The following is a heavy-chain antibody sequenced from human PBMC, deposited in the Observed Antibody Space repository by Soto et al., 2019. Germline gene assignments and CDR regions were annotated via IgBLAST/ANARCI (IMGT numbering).Heavy chain of an antibody. D-gene: IGHD6-6*01. CDR2: IVVGSGNT. J-gene: IGHJ5*02. CDR1: SFTFTSSV. Sequence: ASVKVSCKTSSFTFTSSVVQWVRQARGQRLEWIGWIVVGSGNTNYAQKFQERVTITRDMSTSTAYMEMSSLRSEDTAVYYCARVWPANVWFAPWGQGTLVTVSS. CDR3: ARVWPANVWFAP. V-gene: IGHV1-58*01.